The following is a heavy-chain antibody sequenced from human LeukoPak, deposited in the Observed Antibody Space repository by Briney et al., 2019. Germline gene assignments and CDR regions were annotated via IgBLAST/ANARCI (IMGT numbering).Heavy chain of an antibody. J-gene: IGHJ4*02. V-gene: IGHV3-23*01. CDR3: AKALWFGELLNYFDY. D-gene: IGHD3-10*01. CDR1: GFTFISYA. Sequence: GGSLRLSCAASGFTFISYAMSWVRQAPGKGLEWVSVISGSGAGTNYADSVKGRFTISRDNSKNTVYLQLNSLGPEDTAVYYCAKALWFGELLNYFDYWGQGILVTVSS. CDR2: ISGSGAGT.